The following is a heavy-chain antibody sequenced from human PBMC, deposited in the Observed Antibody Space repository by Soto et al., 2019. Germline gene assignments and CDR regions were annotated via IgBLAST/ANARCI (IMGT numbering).Heavy chain of an antibody. V-gene: IGHV3-49*04. D-gene: IGHD2-2*01. J-gene: IGHJ6*03. CDR1: GFTFGDYA. Sequence: GGSLRLSCTASGFTFGDYAMSWVRQAPGKGLEWVGFIRSKAYGGTTEYAASVKGRFTISRDDSKSIAYLQMNSLKTEDTAVYYCTRAEVVVVPAAVYYYYYYMDVWGKGTTVTVSS. CDR3: TRAEVVVVPAAVYYYYYYMDV. CDR2: IRSKAYGGTT.